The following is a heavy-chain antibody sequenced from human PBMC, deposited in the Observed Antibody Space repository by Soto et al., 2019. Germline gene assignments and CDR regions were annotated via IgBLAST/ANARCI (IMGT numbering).Heavy chain of an antibody. CDR1: GFSFTGYY. V-gene: IGHV1-2*02. CDR3: AKDLTRQLAYWLDP. Sequence: ASVKVSCKASGFSFTGYYIHWLRQAPGQGLEWMGWINARSGGTEYAQKFQGRVTLTRDTSIATAYLTLTSLTSDDTALYYCAKDLTRQLAYWLDPWGQGTQVTVSS. D-gene: IGHD6-6*01. CDR2: INARSGGT. J-gene: IGHJ5*02.